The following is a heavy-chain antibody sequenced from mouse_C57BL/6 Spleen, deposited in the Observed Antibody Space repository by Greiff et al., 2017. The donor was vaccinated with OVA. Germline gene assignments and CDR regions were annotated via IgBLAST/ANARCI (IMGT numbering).Heavy chain of an antibody. Sequence: QVQLKESGAELVRPGTSVKVSCKASGYAFTNYLMEWVKQRPGQGLEWIGVINPGSGGTNYNEKFKGKATLTADKSSSTAYMQLSSLTSEDSAVYFCARGGDYYGSRAWFAYWGQGTLVTVSA. CDR2: INPGSGGT. CDR3: ARGGDYYGSRAWFAY. J-gene: IGHJ3*01. CDR1: GYAFTNYL. D-gene: IGHD1-1*01. V-gene: IGHV1-54*01.